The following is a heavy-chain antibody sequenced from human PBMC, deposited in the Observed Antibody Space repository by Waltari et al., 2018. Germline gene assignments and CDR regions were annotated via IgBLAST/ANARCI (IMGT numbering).Heavy chain of an antibody. D-gene: IGHD2-2*01. CDR1: GFTFSVYA. CDR3: AKEIVVVPGNINYFDY. CDR2: IGCSGTDT. V-gene: IGHV3-23*01. Sequence: EVQLLESGGGLIQPGGSLRLSCAASGFTFSVYAMSWVRQAPGGGLEWILAIGCSGTDTDYADSVKGRFTISRDNSKNRLYLRMSSLRADDTAVYYCAKEIVVVPGNINYFDYWGQGTLVTVSS. J-gene: IGHJ4*02.